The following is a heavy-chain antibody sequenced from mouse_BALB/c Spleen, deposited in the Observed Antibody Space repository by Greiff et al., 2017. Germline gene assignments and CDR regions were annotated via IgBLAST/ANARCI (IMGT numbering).Heavy chain of an antibody. V-gene: IGHV14-4*02. J-gene: IGHJ4*01. CDR3: NARQLGLNYAMDY. CDR2: IDPENGDT. Sequence: VQLKQSGAELVRSGASVKLSCTASGFNIKDYYMHWVKQRPEQGLEWIGWIDPENGDTEYAPKFQGKATMTADTSSNTAYLQLSSLTSEDTAVYYCNARQLGLNYAMDYWGQRTSVTVSS. CDR1: GFNIKDYY. D-gene: IGHD3-2*01.